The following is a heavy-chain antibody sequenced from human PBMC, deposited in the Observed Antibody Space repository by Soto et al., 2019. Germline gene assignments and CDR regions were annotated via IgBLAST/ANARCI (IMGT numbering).Heavy chain of an antibody. V-gene: IGHV4-31*03. CDR1: GGSISSGGYY. CDR3: ARGTLTGYYDYYYGMDV. D-gene: IGHD3-9*01. CDR2: IYYSGST. J-gene: IGHJ6*02. Sequence: LSRTCTVSGGSISSGGYYWSWIRQHPGKGLEWIGYIYYSGSTYYNPSLKSRVTISVDTSKNQFSLKLSSVTAADTAVYYCARGTLTGYYDYYYGMDVWGQGTTVT.